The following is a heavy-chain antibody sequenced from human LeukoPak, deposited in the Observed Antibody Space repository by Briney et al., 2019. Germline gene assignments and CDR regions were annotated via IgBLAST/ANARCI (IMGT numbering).Heavy chain of an antibody. J-gene: IGHJ5*02. V-gene: IGHV4-34*01. CDR3: ARGTDYYGSGSYYRGYNWFDP. D-gene: IGHD3-10*01. CDR2: INHSGST. Sequence: SETLSLTCAVYGGSFSGYYWSWIRQPPGKGLEWIGEINHSGSTNYNPSLKSRVTISVDTSKNQFSLKLSSVPAADTAVYYCARGTDYYGSGSYYRGYNWFDPWGQGTLVTVSS. CDR1: GGSFSGYY.